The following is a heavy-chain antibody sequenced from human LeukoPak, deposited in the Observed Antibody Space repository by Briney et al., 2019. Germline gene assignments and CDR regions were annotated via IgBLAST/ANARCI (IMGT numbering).Heavy chain of an antibody. J-gene: IGHJ5*02. CDR3: ARSGYCSSTSCKHENWFDP. CDR1: GGSFSGYY. D-gene: IGHD2-2*03. CDR2: INHSGST. Sequence: ASETLSLTCAVYGGSFSGYYWSWIRQPPGKGLEWIGEINHSGSTNYNPSLKSRVTISVDTSKNQFSLKLSSVTAADTAVYYCARSGYCSSTSCKHENWFDPWGQGTLVTVSS. V-gene: IGHV4-34*01.